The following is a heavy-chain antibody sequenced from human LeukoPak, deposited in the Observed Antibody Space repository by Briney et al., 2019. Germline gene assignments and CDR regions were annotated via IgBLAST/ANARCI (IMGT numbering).Heavy chain of an antibody. Sequence: MSGGSLRLSCAASGFTFSNYSMNWVRQAPGKGLEWVSSISSGSSYVYYADSMKGRFTISRDNAKNSLYLQMNSLRAEDTALYYCARDVNYYDSSGYYLDAFDIWGQGTMVTVSS. CDR1: GFTFSNYS. D-gene: IGHD3-22*01. CDR2: ISSGSSYV. J-gene: IGHJ3*02. CDR3: ARDVNYYDSSGYYLDAFDI. V-gene: IGHV3-21*04.